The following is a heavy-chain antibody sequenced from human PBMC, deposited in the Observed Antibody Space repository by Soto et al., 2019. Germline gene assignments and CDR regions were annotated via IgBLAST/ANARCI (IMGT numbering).Heavy chain of an antibody. Sequence: EVQLLESGGGLVQPGGSLRLSCAASGFTFSSYAMSWVRQAPGKGLEWVSAISGSGGSTYYADSVKGRFTISRDNSKNTLYLQMNSLRAEDTAVYYCAKDRSSSWYGGGDYFDHWGQGTLVTVSS. CDR3: AKDRSSSWYGGGDYFDH. D-gene: IGHD6-13*01. J-gene: IGHJ4*02. CDR2: ISGSGGST. V-gene: IGHV3-23*01. CDR1: GFTFSSYA.